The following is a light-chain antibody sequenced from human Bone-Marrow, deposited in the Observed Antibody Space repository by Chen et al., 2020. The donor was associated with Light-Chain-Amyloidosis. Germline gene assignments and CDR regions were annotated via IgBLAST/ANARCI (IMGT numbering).Light chain of an antibody. J-gene: IGKJ2*01. V-gene: IGKV3-15*01. CDR1: RTVGIN. CDR2: GAS. Sequence: VMTQSPASLSVSPGGTATLACRASRTVGINLAWYQQKPGQAPRLLINGASARVTGVPAMFRGSGSGTDFTPTITGLQSEDFAVDCCQQYDVWPPYTFGQGTQLAI. CDR3: QQYDVWPPYT.